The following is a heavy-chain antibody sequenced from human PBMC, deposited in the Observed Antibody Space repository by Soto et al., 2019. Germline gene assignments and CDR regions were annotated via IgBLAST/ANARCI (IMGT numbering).Heavy chain of an antibody. CDR3: ATDDYGDDFDY. CDR2: IYRSGNT. V-gene: IGHV4-4*02. Sequence: QVQLQESGPGLVKPSGTLSLTCAVSGGSISTDNWWTWVRQPPGKGLEWIGEIYRSGNTHYNPSLKSRVTISVDKSKNQSSLKLSSVTAADTAVYYCATDDYGDDFDYWGQGTLVTVSS. J-gene: IGHJ4*02. D-gene: IGHD4-17*01. CDR1: GGSISTDNW.